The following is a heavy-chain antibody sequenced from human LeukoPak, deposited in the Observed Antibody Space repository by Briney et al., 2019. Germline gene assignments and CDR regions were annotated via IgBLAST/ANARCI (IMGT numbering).Heavy chain of an antibody. CDR1: GFTVSSNY. V-gene: IGHV3-53*01. D-gene: IGHD5-12*01. J-gene: IGHJ6*03. CDR3: AREAPSGYDGYYYYHMDV. CDR2: IYSGGST. Sequence: GGSLRLSCAASGFTVSSNYMSWVRQAPGKGLEWVSVIYSGGSTYYADSVKGRFTISRDNSKNTLYLQMNSLRAEDTAVYYCAREAPSGYDGYYYYHMDVWGKGTTVTVSS.